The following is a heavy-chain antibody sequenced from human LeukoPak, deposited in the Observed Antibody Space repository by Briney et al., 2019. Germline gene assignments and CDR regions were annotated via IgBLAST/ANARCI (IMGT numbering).Heavy chain of an antibody. Sequence: SETLSLTCAVYGRSFSGYYWSWIRQPPGKGLEWIGEINHSGSTNYNPSLQSRVTISADTSKNQFSLNLRSVIAADTAVYYCTRGLRLGYCSGGSCYYWFDPWGQGNRVTVSS. CDR1: GRSFSGYY. CDR3: TRGLRLGYCSGGSCYYWFDP. V-gene: IGHV4-34*01. CDR2: INHSGST. D-gene: IGHD2-15*01. J-gene: IGHJ5*02.